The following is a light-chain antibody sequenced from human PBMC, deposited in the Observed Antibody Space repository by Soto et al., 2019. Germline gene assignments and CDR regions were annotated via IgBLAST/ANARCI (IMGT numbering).Light chain of an antibody. CDR3: QQYNTWLWT. V-gene: IGKV3-15*01. J-gene: IGKJ1*01. CDR1: QSVSSN. CDR2: GAS. Sequence: EIVMTQAPTTLSVSPGERATLSCRASQSVSSNLAWYQQKPGQTPRLLIYGASTRATGTPARFSGSGSGTEFILTISSLQSEDFATYYCQQYNTWLWTFGQGTKVEI.